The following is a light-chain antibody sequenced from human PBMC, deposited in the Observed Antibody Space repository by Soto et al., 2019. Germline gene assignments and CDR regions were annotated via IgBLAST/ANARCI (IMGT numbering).Light chain of an antibody. CDR3: QQYGSSRIT. CDR1: QSVHNY. Sequence: EIALTQSPATLSLSPGYRAALSCKASQSVHNYLAWYQQKPGQAPRLLIYDASNRATGIPARFSGTGSGTDFTLTINNLEPEDVAVYYCQQYGSSRITFGQGTRLEIK. CDR2: DAS. J-gene: IGKJ5*01. V-gene: IGKV3-11*01.